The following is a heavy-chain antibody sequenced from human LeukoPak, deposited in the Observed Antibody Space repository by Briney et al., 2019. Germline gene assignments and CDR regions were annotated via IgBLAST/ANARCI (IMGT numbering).Heavy chain of an antibody. D-gene: IGHD4-17*01. J-gene: IGHJ3*02. CDR1: GFTFSIYS. CDR2: ISSSSSYI. Sequence: GGSLRLSCAASGFTFSIYSMNWVRQAPGRGLEWVSSISSSSSYIYYADSVKGRLTISRDNAKNSLYLQMNSLRAEDTAVYYCARDRDYGDNDAFDIWGQGTMVTVSS. CDR3: ARDRDYGDNDAFDI. V-gene: IGHV3-21*01.